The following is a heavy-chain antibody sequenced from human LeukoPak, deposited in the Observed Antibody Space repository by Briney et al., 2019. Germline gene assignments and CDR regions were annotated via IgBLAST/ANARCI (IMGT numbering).Heavy chain of an antibody. CDR2: ISYDGSNK. Sequence: GSLRLSCAASGFTFSSYAMHWVRRAPGKGLEWVAVISYDGSNKYYADSVKGRFTISRDNSKNTLYLQMNSLRAEDTAVYYCARDRDSSGLNWGQGTLVTVSS. CDR1: GFTFSSYA. J-gene: IGHJ1*01. D-gene: IGHD6-19*01. CDR3: ARDRDSSGLN. V-gene: IGHV3-30*04.